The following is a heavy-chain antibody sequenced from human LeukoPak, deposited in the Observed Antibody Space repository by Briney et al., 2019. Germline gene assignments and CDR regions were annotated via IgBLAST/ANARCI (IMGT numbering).Heavy chain of an antibody. D-gene: IGHD2-15*01. J-gene: IGHJ4*02. Sequence: SETLSHTCTVSGGSVSSTSYYWSWIRQPPGKGLEWIGYIYYSGSTNYNPSLKSRVTISVDTSKNQFSLRLSSVTAADTAVYYCAREGRYCSGGSCLDYWGQGTLVTVSS. CDR2: IYYSGST. V-gene: IGHV4-61*01. CDR3: AREGRYCSGGSCLDY. CDR1: GGSVSSTSYY.